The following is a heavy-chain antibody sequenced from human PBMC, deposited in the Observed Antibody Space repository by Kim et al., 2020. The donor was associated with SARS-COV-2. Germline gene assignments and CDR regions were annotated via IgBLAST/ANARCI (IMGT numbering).Heavy chain of an antibody. CDR1: GGSFSGYY. J-gene: IGHJ5*02. D-gene: IGHD6-19*01. V-gene: IGHV4-34*01. CDR2: INHSGST. Sequence: SETLSLTCAVYGGSFSGYYWSWIRQPPGKGLEWIGEINHSGSTNYNPSLKSRVTISVDTSKNQFSLKLSSVTAADTAVYYCARVRQWLARGWFDPWGQGTLVTVSS. CDR3: ARVRQWLARGWFDP.